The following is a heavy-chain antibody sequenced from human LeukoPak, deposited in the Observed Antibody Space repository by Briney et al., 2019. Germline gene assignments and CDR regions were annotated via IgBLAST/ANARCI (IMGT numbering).Heavy chain of an antibody. D-gene: IGHD3-22*01. CDR1: GGTFSSYA. Sequence: ASVKVSCKASGGTFSSYAISWVRQAPGQGLEWMGRFIPILGIANYAQKFQGRVTIAADKSTSTAYMELSSLRSEDTAVYYCARAKHYDSSGRILDYWGQGTLVTVSS. V-gene: IGHV1-69*04. CDR2: FIPILGIA. J-gene: IGHJ4*02. CDR3: ARAKHYDSSGRILDY.